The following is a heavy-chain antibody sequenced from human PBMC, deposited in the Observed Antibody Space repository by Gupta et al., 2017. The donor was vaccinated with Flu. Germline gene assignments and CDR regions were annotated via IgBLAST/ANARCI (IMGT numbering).Heavy chain of an antibody. J-gene: IGHJ5*02. Sequence: VHLEESGGGIIQRGGSLRLYCGVSGFTLSNYWMHWVRQAPGKGLVWIARISSDGSNTLYADSVKGRFAVSRDNANNTLYLQMSSLRVDDTAVYFCARGNYGDNNWLDTWGQGTLVTVSS. V-gene: IGHV3-74*03. CDR3: ARGNYGDNNWLDT. CDR2: ISSDGSNT. D-gene: IGHD2-21*02. CDR1: GFTLSNYW.